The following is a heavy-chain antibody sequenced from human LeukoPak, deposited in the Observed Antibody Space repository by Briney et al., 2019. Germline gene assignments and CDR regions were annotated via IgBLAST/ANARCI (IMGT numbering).Heavy chain of an antibody. CDR2: INSNSGDT. Sequence: ASVKVSCKASGYTFTDYYIHWVRQAPGQGLEWMGWINSNSGDTNFAQRLQGRVTLTRDTSISTAYMELSRLRSDDTAVYYCARDLSYCDLGYWGQGTLVTVSS. V-gene: IGHV1-2*02. J-gene: IGHJ4*02. CDR1: GYTFTDYY. D-gene: IGHD2-21*01. CDR3: ARDLSYCDLGY.